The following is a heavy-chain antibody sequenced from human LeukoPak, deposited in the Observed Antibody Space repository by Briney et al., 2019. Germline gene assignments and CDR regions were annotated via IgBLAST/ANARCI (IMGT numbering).Heavy chain of an antibody. J-gene: IGHJ4*02. CDR1: GGSFSGYY. Sequence: SETLSITCAVYGGSFSGYYWSWIRQPPGKGLEWIGEINHSGSTNYNPSLKSRVTISVDTSKNQFSLKLSSVTAADTAVYYCAKDAAGPEYWGQGTLVTVSS. CDR2: INHSGST. CDR3: AKDAAGPEY. D-gene: IGHD6-13*01. V-gene: IGHV4-34*01.